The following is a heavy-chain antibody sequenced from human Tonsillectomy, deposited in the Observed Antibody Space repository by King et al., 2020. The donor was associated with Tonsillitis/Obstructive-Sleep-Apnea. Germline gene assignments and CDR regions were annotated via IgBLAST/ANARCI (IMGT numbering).Heavy chain of an antibody. CDR1: GYTFSNYY. CDR2: FNPIGGFT. J-gene: IGHJ4*02. D-gene: IGHD6-6*01. Sequence: QLVQSGAEVKKPGASVKVSCKASGYTFSNYYMHWVRQAPGQGLEWMGIFNPIGGFTSTAQRFQGRGTMTRETFTTKVYMELSSLRSEDTAVYYCARSSRIVGRGAFCDSWGQGTLVTVSS. V-gene: IGHV1-46*01. CDR3: ARSSRIVGRGAFCDS.